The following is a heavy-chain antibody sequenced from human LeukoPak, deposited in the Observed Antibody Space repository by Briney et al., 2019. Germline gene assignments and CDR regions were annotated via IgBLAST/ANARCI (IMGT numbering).Heavy chain of an antibody. CDR2: INPNSGDT. J-gene: IGHJ4*02. Sequence: GASVKVSCKASGYTFTGYYMHWVRQAPGQGLEWMGWINPNSGDTNYAQKFQDRVTMTRDTSISTAYIELNLLRSDDTAVYYCARARSSGWYSLGYWGQGTLVTVSS. V-gene: IGHV1-2*02. CDR1: GYTFTGYY. D-gene: IGHD6-19*01. CDR3: ARARSSGWYSLGY.